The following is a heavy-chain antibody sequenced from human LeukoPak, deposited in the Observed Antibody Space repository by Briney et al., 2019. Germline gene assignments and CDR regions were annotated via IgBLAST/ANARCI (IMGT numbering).Heavy chain of an antibody. CDR1: GFSLSPSGVG. J-gene: IGHJ4*02. CDR3: AHTRITVAGKGFDY. CDR2: IYWDDDK. Sequence: SGPTLVNPTQTLTLTCTFSGFSLSPSGVGMGWIRQPPGTALECIALIYWDDDKRYSPSLKSRLTITKDTSKNQVVLTMTNMDPVDTATYYCAHTRITVAGKGFDYWGQGTLVTVSS. V-gene: IGHV2-5*02. D-gene: IGHD6-19*01.